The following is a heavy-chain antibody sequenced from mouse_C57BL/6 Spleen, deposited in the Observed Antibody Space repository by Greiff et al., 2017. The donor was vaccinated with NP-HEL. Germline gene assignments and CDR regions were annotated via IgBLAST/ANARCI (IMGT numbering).Heavy chain of an antibody. J-gene: IGHJ2*01. V-gene: IGHV1-81*01. CDR1: GYTFTSDG. CDR2: IYPRSGNT. D-gene: IGHD2-4*01. CDR3: ARRRDDYDPFDY. Sequence: QVQLQQSGAELARPGASVKLSCKASGYTFTSDGLSWVKQRTGQGLEWIGEIYPRSGNTYYNEKFKGKATLTADKSSSTAYMELRSLTSEDSAVYFCARRRDDYDPFDYWGQGTTLTVSS.